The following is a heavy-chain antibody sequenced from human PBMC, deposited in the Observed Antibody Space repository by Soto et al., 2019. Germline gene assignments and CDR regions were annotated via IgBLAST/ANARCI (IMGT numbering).Heavy chain of an antibody. CDR1: GFTFSSYE. Sequence: LRLSCAASGFTFSSYEMNWVRQAPGKGLEWLSYISSSGSTIYYADSPKGRFTISRDNAKNTLYLQMNSLRAEDTAVYYCAREDSSDVFDYWGQGTLVTVSS. J-gene: IGHJ4*02. CDR2: ISSSGSTI. D-gene: IGHD1-26*01. CDR3: AREDSSDVFDY. V-gene: IGHV3-48*03.